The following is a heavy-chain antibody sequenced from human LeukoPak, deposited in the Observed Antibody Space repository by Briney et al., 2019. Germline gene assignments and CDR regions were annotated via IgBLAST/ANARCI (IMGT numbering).Heavy chain of an antibody. J-gene: IGHJ4*02. V-gene: IGHV3-21*01. CDR2: ISSSSSYI. Sequence: PGGSLRLSCAASGFTFSSYSMNWVRQAPGKGLEWVSSISSSSSYIYYADSVKGRFTISRDNAKNSLYLQMNSLRAEDTAVYYCARGKSWLVRYVDYWGQGTLVTVSS. CDR3: ARGKSWLVRYVDY. CDR1: GFTFSSYS. D-gene: IGHD6-19*01.